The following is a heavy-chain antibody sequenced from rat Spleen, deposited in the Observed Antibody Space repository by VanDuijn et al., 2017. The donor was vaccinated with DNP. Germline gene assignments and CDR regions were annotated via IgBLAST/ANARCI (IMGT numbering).Heavy chain of an antibody. D-gene: IGHD1-11*01. V-gene: IGHV5-46*01. CDR1: GFTFSNFP. CDR2: ISTSGGNT. J-gene: IGHJ2*01. CDR3: ATQTLNSY. Sequence: EVQLVESGGGLVQPGRSMKLSCAASGFTFSNFPMAWVRQAPTKGLEWVASISTSGGNTYYRDSVKGRFTISRDNAKSSLSLQMNSLRSEDTATYYCATQTLNSYWGQGVMVTVSS.